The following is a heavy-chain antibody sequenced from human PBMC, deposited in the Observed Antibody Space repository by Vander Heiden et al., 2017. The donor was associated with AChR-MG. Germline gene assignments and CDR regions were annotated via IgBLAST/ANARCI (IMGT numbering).Heavy chain of an antibody. CDR1: GGSLSGYY. Sequence: QVPLQQWAAGLLKPSETLSPTCAGYGGSLSGYYWSGIRQPPGKGLEWIGEINHSGSTNYNPSLKSRVTISVDTSKNQFSLKLSSVTAADTAVYYCARGSATFDPWGQGTLVTVSS. D-gene: IGHD6-25*01. CDR3: ARGSATFDP. V-gene: IGHV4-34*01. CDR2: INHSGST. J-gene: IGHJ5*02.